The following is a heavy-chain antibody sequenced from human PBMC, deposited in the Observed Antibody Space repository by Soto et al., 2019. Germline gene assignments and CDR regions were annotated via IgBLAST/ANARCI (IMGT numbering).Heavy chain of an antibody. J-gene: IGHJ4*02. V-gene: IGHV1-3*01. D-gene: IGHD3-3*01. CDR3: ARGLNIFGVVIGY. CDR2: INSGNGNT. CDR1: GYTFTNYV. Sequence: ASVKVSCKTSGYTFTNYVVDWVRQAPGQGLEWMGWINSGNGNTKYSEKFQGRVTITRDTSASTAYVELNSLTSEDTAVYYCARGLNIFGVVIGYWGQRTLVTVSS.